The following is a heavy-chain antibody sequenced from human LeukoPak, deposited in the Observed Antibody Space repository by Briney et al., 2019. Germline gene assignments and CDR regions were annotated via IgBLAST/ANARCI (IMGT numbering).Heavy chain of an antibody. J-gene: IGHJ4*02. CDR2: IYYTGNT. CDR1: GASITNYF. Sequence: KPSETLSLTCTVSGASITNYFWSWIRQPPGKGLEWIGYIYYTGNTNYKPSLKSRVTMSVDTSTNQFSLRLRSVTAADTAVYYCARGRVAYSAYYFDYWGRGTLVTVSS. CDR3: ARGRVAYSAYYFDY. D-gene: IGHD2-15*01. V-gene: IGHV4-59*01.